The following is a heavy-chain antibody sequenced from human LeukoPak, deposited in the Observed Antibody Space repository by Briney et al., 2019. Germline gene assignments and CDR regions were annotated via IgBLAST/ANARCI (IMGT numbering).Heavy chain of an antibody. V-gene: IGHV1-18*01. J-gene: IGHJ6*03. Sequence: WASVKVSCKASGYTFVNFGLIWVRQAPGQGLEWMGWISPENGDTNYAQTFQDRVTMTTDTSTNTAYMELRSLTSDDTAVYFCARVFGYYYFYMDVWGEGTTVIISS. D-gene: IGHD3/OR15-3a*01. CDR1: GYTFVNFG. CDR2: ISPENGDT. CDR3: ARVFGYYYFYMDV.